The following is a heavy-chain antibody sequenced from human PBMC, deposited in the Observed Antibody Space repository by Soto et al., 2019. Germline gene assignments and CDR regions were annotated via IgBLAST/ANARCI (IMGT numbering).Heavy chain of an antibody. V-gene: IGHV3-30*18. D-gene: IGHD6-13*01. Sequence: GGSLRLSCAASGFTFSSYGMHWVRQAPGKGLEWVAVISYDGSNKYYADSVKGRFTISRDNSKNTLYLQMNSLRAEDTAVYYCAKDGPRRGAAVGYFDYWGQGTPVTVSS. J-gene: IGHJ4*02. CDR1: GFTFSSYG. CDR2: ISYDGSNK. CDR3: AKDGPRRGAAVGYFDY.